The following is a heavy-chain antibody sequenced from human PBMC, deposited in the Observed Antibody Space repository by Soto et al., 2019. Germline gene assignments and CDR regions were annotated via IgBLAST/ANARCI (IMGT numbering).Heavy chain of an antibody. CDR3: ARVVTPTPLGYCSGGSCHDAFDI. V-gene: IGHV1-2*04. CDR1: GYTFTGYY. CDR2: INPNSGGT. J-gene: IGHJ3*02. Sequence: GASVKVSCKASGYTFTGYYMHWVRQAPGQGLEWMGWINPNSGGTNYAQKFQGWVTMTRDTSISTAYMELSRLRSDDTAVYYCARVVTPTPLGYCSGGSCHDAFDIWGQGTMVTVSS. D-gene: IGHD2-15*01.